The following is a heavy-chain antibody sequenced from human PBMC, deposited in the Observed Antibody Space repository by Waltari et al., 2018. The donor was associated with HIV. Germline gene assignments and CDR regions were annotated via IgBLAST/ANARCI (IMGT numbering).Heavy chain of an antibody. D-gene: IGHD1-26*01. CDR3: AKDHAIVGATPFDY. CDR1: GLTFSSYG. Sequence: QVQLVESGGGVVQPGRSLRLSCAASGLTFSSYGMLWGARAPGKGLEWVAVISYDGSNKYYADSVKGRFTISRDNSKNTLYLQMNSLRAEDTAVYYCAKDHAIVGATPFDYWGQGTLVTVSS. J-gene: IGHJ4*02. CDR2: ISYDGSNK. V-gene: IGHV3-30*18.